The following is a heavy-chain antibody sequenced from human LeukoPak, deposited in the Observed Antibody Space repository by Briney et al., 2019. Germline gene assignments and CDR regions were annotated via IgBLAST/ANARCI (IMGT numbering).Heavy chain of an antibody. D-gene: IGHD6-19*01. V-gene: IGHV3-21*01. CDR3: AIDRYSSGWYTFDY. J-gene: IGHJ4*02. CDR2: ISSSSSNI. Sequence: GGSLRLSCAASGFTFSNFGINWVRQAPGKGLEWVSYISSSSSNICYADSVKGRFTISRDNAKNSLDLQMNSLRAEDTGVYYCAIDRYSSGWYTFDYWGQGTLVTVST. CDR1: GFTFSNFG.